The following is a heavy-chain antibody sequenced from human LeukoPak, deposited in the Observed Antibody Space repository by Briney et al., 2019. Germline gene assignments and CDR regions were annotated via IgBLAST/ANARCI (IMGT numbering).Heavy chain of an antibody. Sequence: GASVKVSCKASGYTFTGYYMHWVRQAPGQGLEWMGIINPSGGSTTYAQKFQGRVTMTRDTSTSTVYMELSSLRSEDTAVYYCARVKRVVVQNDAFDIWGQGTMVTVSS. J-gene: IGHJ3*02. CDR1: GYTFTGYY. D-gene: IGHD2-15*01. CDR3: ARVKRVVVQNDAFDI. V-gene: IGHV1-46*01. CDR2: INPSGGST.